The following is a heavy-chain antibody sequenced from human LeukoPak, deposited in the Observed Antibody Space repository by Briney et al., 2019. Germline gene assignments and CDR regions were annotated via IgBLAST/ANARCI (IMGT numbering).Heavy chain of an antibody. D-gene: IGHD3-10*01. J-gene: IGHJ6*03. V-gene: IGHV3-9*01. CDR3: AKGPMVRGNMDV. CDR2: ISWNSGSI. Sequence: GGSLRLSCAASGFTFDDYAMHWVRQAPGKGLEWVSGISWNSGSIGYADSVKGRFTISRGNSKNTLYLQMNSLRAEDTAVYYCAKGPMVRGNMDVWGKGTTVTISS. CDR1: GFTFDDYA.